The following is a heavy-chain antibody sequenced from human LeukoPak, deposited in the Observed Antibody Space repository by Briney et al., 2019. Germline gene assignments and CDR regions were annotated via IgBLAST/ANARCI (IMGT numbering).Heavy chain of an antibody. J-gene: IGHJ4*01. CDR2: IYYSGST. Sequence: SETLSLTCTVSGGSISSYYWSWIRQPPGKGLEWIGYIYYSGSTNYNPSLKGRVTISVDTSKNQFSLKLSSVTATDTAVYYCATFSAGGLDYWGQGTLVTVSS. D-gene: IGHD2/OR15-2a*01. CDR1: GGSISSYY. V-gene: IGHV4-59*01. CDR3: ATFSAGGLDY.